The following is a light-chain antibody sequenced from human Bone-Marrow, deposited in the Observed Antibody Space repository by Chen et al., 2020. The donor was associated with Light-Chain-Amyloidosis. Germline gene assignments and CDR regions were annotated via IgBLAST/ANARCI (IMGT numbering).Light chain of an antibody. CDR3: QSADSSGTYEVI. J-gene: IGLJ2*01. CDR2: RDT. V-gene: IGLV3-25*03. CDR1: DLPTKY. Sequence: YELTQPHSVSVSPGQTARITCSGDDLPTKYAYWYQQKPGQAPVLVINRDTERPSGISERFSGSSSGTTATLTISGVQAEDEADYHCQSADSSGTYEVIFGGGTKLTVL.